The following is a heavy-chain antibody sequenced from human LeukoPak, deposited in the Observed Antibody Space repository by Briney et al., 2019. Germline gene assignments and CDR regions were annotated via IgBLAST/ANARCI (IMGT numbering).Heavy chain of an antibody. V-gene: IGHV3-53*05. D-gene: IGHD3-22*01. CDR2: IYSGGST. Sequence: GGSLRLSCAASGFTVSSNYMSWVRQAPGKGLEWVSIIYSGGSTFYADSVKGRFTISRDNSKNTLYLQMNSLRAEDTAVYYCARGKGPDSSGYYHDYWGQGTLVTVSS. CDR3: ARGKGPDSSGYYHDY. CDR1: GFTVSSNY. J-gene: IGHJ4*02.